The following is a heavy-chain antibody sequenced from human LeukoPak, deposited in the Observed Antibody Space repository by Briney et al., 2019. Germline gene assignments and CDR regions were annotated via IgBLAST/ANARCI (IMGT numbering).Heavy chain of an antibody. CDR2: INPNDGDT. Sequence: ASVKVSCKASGYTFTDYYMHWVRQPPGLGFEWMGWINPNDGDTNYAQKFQGRVTMTRDTSISTAHMEVSRLRSDDTAVYYCARANFLYCSSSTCLFDYRGQGTLVTVSS. CDR3: ARANFLYCSSSTCLFDY. V-gene: IGHV1-2*02. J-gene: IGHJ4*02. D-gene: IGHD2-2*01. CDR1: GYTFTDYY.